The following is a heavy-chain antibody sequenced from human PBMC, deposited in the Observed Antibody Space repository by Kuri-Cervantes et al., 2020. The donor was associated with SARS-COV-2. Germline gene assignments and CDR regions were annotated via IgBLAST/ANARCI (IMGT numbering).Heavy chain of an antibody. CDR2: IYTSGST. D-gene: IGHD3-3*01. J-gene: IGHJ6*02. CDR3: ARDGVRYYDFWSGYSPLYGMDV. Sequence: TLSLTCTVSGGSTSSGSYNWSWIRQPAGKGLEWIGRIYTSGSTNYNPSLKSRVTISVDTSKNQFSLKLSSVTAADTAVYYCARDGVRYYDFWSGYSPLYGMDVWGQGTTVTVSS. V-gene: IGHV4-61*02. CDR1: GGSTSSGSYN.